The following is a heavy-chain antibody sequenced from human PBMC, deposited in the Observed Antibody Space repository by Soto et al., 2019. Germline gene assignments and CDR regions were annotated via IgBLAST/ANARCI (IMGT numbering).Heavy chain of an antibody. CDR3: ARSRGSSKPYYFDS. V-gene: IGHV4-31*03. CDR1: GCSISTAGMY. J-gene: IGHJ4*02. Sequence: QVPLQESGPGLVKPSQTLSLSCTVSGCSISTAGMYWSWIRQHPGRGLEWIGYVFYTGVTYYNPSLKSRVTMSVDTSKNQFSLKLSSVTAADTALYYCARSRGSSKPYYFDSWGQGTLVTVSS. CDR2: VFYTGVT. D-gene: IGHD1-26*01.